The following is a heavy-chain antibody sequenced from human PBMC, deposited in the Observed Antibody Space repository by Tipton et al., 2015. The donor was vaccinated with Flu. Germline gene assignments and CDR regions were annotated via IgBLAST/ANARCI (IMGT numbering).Heavy chain of an antibody. CDR2: ISWNSGSI. V-gene: IGHV3-9*01. CDR3: AKDIGPPSYGGYYPTNYYYYGMDV. D-gene: IGHD3-22*01. J-gene: IGHJ6*02. CDR1: GFTFDDYA. Sequence: SLRLSFAASGFTFDDYAMHWVRQAPGKGLEWVSGISWNSGSIGYADSVKGRFTISRDNAKNSLYLQMNSLRAEDTALYYCAKDIGPPSYGGYYPTNYYYYGMDVWGQGTTVTVSS.